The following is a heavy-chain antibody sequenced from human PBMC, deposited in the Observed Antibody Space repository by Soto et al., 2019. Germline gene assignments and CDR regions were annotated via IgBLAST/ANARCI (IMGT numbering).Heavy chain of an antibody. Sequence: PSETLSLTCTVSGGSISSYYCSWIRQPPGKGLEWIGYIYYSGSTNYNPSLKSRVTISVDTSKNQFSLKLSSVTAADTAVYYCARAKAPLYSSSWYWFDPWGQGTLVTVSS. CDR1: GGSISSYY. CDR3: ARAKAPLYSSSWYWFDP. CDR2: IYYSGST. J-gene: IGHJ5*02. V-gene: IGHV4-59*08. D-gene: IGHD6-13*01.